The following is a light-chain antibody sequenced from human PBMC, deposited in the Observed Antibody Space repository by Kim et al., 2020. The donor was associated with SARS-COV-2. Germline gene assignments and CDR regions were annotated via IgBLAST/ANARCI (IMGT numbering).Light chain of an antibody. CDR1: CGRIARYY. V-gene: IGLV6-57*03. J-gene: IGLJ3*02. CDR2: EDN. CDR3: QSYDSCNQV. Sequence: GKTVTISCTRSCGRIARYYVQWYQQRPGSAPTTVIFEDNQRPSGVPDRFSGTIDSSSNSAALTIAGLETEDEADYYCQSYDSCNQVFVGWTQLTVL.